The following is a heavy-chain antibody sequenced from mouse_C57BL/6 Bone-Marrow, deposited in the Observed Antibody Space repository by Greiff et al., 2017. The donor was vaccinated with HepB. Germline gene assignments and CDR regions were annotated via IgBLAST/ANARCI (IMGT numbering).Heavy chain of an antibody. V-gene: IGHV1-53*01. CDR3: ASPDL. Sequence: VQLQQSGTELVKPGASVKLSFTSYWMHWVKQRPGQGLEWIGNINPSNGGTNYNEKFKSKATLTVDKSSSTAYMQLSSLTSEDSAVYYCASPDLWGQGTLVTVSA. CDR2: INPSNGGT. CDR1: TSYW. J-gene: IGHJ3*01.